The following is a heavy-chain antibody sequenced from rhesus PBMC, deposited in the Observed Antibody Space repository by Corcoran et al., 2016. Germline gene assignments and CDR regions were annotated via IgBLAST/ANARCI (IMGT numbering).Heavy chain of an antibody. J-gene: IGHJ1*01. CDR1: DGSISGYY. CDR2: IDGKSAAT. D-gene: IGHD6-25*01. V-gene: IGHV4-81*01. CDR3: ARWRQRVYFEF. Sequence: QVQLQESGPGLVKPSETLSLTCIVSDGSISGYYWSWIRQPPGKGVEWIGNIDGKSAATNHNPSLKSRVTILKVTSKNPFSLKRSSVTAADTAVYYCARWRQRVYFEFWGQGALVTV.